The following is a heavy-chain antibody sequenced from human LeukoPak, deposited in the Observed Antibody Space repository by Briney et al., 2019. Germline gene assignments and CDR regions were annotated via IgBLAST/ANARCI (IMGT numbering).Heavy chain of an antibody. CDR3: ARDRGGYDSSGYLEDY. CDR2: INTNTGNP. CDR1: GYTFSSYN. D-gene: IGHD3-22*01. J-gene: IGHJ4*02. V-gene: IGHV7-4-1*02. Sequence: ASVKVSCKASGYTFSSYNINWVRQAPGQGLEWMGWINTNTGNPTYAQGFTGRLVFSLDTSVTTAYLQISRLKADDTAVYYCARDRGGYDSSGYLEDYWGQGTLVTVSS.